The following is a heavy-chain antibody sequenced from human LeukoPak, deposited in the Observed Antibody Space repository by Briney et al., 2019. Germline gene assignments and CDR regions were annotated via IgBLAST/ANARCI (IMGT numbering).Heavy chain of an antibody. CDR1: GGSISSGSYY. Sequence: EASETLSLTCTVSGGSISSGSYYWSWIRQPAGKGLEWIGRIYTSGSTNYNPSLKSRVTISVDTSKNQFSLKLTSVTAADTAVYYCARVRRYYDSSGYPSRLFDYWGQGTLVTVSS. J-gene: IGHJ4*02. D-gene: IGHD3-22*01. CDR2: IYTSGST. CDR3: ARVRRYYDSSGYPSRLFDY. V-gene: IGHV4-61*02.